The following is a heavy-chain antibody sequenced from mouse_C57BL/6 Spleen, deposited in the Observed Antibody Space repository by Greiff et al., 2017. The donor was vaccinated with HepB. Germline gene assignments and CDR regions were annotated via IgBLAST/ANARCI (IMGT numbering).Heavy chain of an antibody. CDR1: GYTFTDYY. D-gene: IGHD2-4*01. Sequence: VQLQQSGPVLVKPGASVKMSCKASGYTFTDYYMNWVKQSHGKSLEWIGVINPYNGGTSYNQKFKGKATLTVDKSSGTAYMRLNSLTSEDSAVYYCARHDYDGAYWGQGTLVTVSA. CDR3: ARHDYDGAY. CDR2: INPYNGGT. J-gene: IGHJ3*01. V-gene: IGHV1-19*01.